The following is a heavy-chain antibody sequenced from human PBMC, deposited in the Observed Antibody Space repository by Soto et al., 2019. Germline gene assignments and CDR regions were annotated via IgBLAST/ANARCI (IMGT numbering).Heavy chain of an antibody. CDR3: AQDTGDGTFDL. V-gene: IGHV1-3*01. CDR1: GYTFSSYA. J-gene: IGHJ4*02. CDR2: INAGYGNT. D-gene: IGHD1-1*01. Sequence: GASVKVSCKASGYTFSSYAMHWVRQAPGHRLEWMGGINAGYGNTKSSQKFQDRVTISRDTSASTAYMELTSLRSEDTAVYYCAQDTGDGTFDLWGQGTLVTVSS.